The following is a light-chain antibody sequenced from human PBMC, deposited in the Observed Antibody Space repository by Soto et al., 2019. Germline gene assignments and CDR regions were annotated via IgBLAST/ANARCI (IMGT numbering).Light chain of an antibody. V-gene: IGKV3-11*01. CDR3: QHRSDWPRS. J-gene: IGKJ4*01. CDR2: DTS. CDR1: QSVSSY. Sequence: EIVLTQSPATLSLSPGDRATLSCRASQSVSSYLAWYQQKPGQAPRLLIYDTSNRATGIPARFSGSGSGTDFTVTSSSREHEDFAVYYCQHRSDWPRSFGGGTKVEIK.